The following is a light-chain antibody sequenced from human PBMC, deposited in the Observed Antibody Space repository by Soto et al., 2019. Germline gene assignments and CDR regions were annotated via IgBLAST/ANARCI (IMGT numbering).Light chain of an antibody. J-gene: IGLJ3*02. CDR1: SSDVGGYNY. CDR3: SSYAGSNNFGV. CDR2: EVS. Sequence: QSVLTQPPSASGSPGQSVTISCTGTSSDVGGYNYVSWYQQYAGKAPKLMIYEVSKRPSGVPDRFSGSKSGNTASLTVSGLQAEDEADYYCSSYAGSNNFGVFGGGTKLTVL. V-gene: IGLV2-8*01.